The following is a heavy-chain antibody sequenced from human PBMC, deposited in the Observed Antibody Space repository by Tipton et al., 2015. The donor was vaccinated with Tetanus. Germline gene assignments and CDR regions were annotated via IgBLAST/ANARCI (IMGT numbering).Heavy chain of an antibody. J-gene: IGHJ6*02. V-gene: IGHV4-34*01. D-gene: IGHD3-22*01. CDR3: ARGPRTRIYDSSGYSFRYFYGMDV. CDR2: VNQAGNT. Sequence: LRLSCAVYGGSFTDYSWSWIRQPPGQGLEWIGEVNQAGNTDYIPSLKGRVTMSLDTSKSQLSLNLSSVTAADTAVYYRARGPRTRIYDSSGYSFRYFYGMDVWGLGATVTVSS. CDR1: GGSFTDYS.